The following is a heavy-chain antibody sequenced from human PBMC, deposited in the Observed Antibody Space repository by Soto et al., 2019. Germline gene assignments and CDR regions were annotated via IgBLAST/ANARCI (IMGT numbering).Heavy chain of an antibody. D-gene: IGHD3-16*02. CDR1: GFTFSSYA. V-gene: IGHV3-23*01. CDR2: ISGSGGST. CDR3: AKERRGVIAPKRSYYFDY. Sequence: GGSLRLSCAASGFTFSSYAMSWVRQAPGKGLEWVSAISGSGGSTYYADSVKGRFTISRDNSKNTLYLQMNSLRAEDTAVYYCAKERRGVIAPKRSYYFDYWGQGALVIVSS. J-gene: IGHJ4*02.